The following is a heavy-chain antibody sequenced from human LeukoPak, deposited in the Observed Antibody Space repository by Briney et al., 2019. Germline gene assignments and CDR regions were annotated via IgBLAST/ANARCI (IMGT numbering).Heavy chain of an antibody. CDR3: ARVNPGLRYFGY. CDR1: GGSISSGGYY. Sequence: SETLSLTCTVSGGSISSGGYYWSWIRQHPGKGLEWIGYIYYSGSTYYNPSLKSRVTISVDTSKNQFSLKLSSVTAADTAVYYCARVNPGLRYFGYWGQGTLVTVSS. D-gene: IGHD3-9*01. J-gene: IGHJ4*02. V-gene: IGHV4-31*03. CDR2: IYYSGST.